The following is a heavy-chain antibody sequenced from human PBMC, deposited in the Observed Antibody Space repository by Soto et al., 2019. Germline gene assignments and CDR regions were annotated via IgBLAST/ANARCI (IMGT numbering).Heavy chain of an antibody. D-gene: IGHD1-26*01. CDR1: GGTFSSYA. J-gene: IGHJ4*02. Sequence: ASVKVSCKASGGTFSSYAISWVRQAPGQGLEWMGGIIPIFGTANYAQKFQGRVTITADESTSTAYMELSSLRSEDTAVYYCARDGGGGVGATSYWGQGTLVTVSS. V-gene: IGHV1-69*13. CDR2: IIPIFGTA. CDR3: ARDGGGGVGATSY.